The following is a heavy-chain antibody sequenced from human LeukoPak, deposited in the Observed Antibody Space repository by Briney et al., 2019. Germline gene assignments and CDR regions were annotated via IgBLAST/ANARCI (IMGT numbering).Heavy chain of an antibody. J-gene: IGHJ4*02. D-gene: IGHD3-16*01. Sequence: GGSLRLSCAASGFTFSSYAMSWVRQAPGRGLEWVSAISGSGGSTYYADSVKGRFTISRDNSKNTLYLQMNSLRAEDTAVYYCAFGLRLGELDYWGQGTLVTVSS. CDR2: ISGSGGST. V-gene: IGHV3-23*01. CDR1: GFTFSSYA. CDR3: AFGLRLGELDY.